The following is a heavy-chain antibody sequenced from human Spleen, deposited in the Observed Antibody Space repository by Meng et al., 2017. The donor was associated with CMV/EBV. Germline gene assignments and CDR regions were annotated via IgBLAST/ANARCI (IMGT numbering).Heavy chain of an antibody. Sequence: GESLKISCAASGFTFSSYAMNWVRQPPGKGLEWVSAISTSGDNTNYVDSVKGRFTISRDNSKNTLYLQMNSLRAEDTAVYYCARGPYSSSSYYYYYGMDVWGQGTTVTVSS. J-gene: IGHJ6*02. D-gene: IGHD6-6*01. CDR3: ARGPYSSSSYYYYYGMDV. V-gene: IGHV3-23*01. CDR1: GFTFSSYA. CDR2: ISTSGDNT.